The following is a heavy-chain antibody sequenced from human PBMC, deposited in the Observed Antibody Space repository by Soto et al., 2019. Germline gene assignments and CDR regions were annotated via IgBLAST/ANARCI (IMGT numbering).Heavy chain of an antibody. Sequence: ASVNVSCKVSGYTLTELSMHWVRQAPGKRLEWMGGFDPEDGETIYAQKFQGRVTMTEDTSTDTAYMELSSLRSEDTAVYYCATVWSTYYYDSSGPPHFDYWGQGTLVTVSS. V-gene: IGHV1-24*01. CDR3: ATVWSTYYYDSSGPPHFDY. CDR1: GYTLTELS. J-gene: IGHJ4*02. CDR2: FDPEDGET. D-gene: IGHD3-22*01.